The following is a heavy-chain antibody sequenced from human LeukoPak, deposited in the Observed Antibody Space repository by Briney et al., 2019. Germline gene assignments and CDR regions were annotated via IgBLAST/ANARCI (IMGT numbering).Heavy chain of an antibody. CDR3: ARGTDRSGSTIDY. CDR1: GFTVSSNY. Sequence: GGSLRLSCAASGFTVSSNYMSWVRQAPGKGLEWVSVIYSGGSTYYADSVKGRFTISRDNSKNTLYLQMNSLRAEDTAVYYCARGTDRSGSTIDYWGQGTLVTVSS. J-gene: IGHJ4*02. V-gene: IGHV3-53*01. D-gene: IGHD3-22*01. CDR2: IYSGGST.